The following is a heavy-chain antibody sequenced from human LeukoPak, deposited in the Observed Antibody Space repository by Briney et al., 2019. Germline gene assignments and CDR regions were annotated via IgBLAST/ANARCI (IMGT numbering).Heavy chain of an antibody. J-gene: IGHJ6*04. CDR3: AELGITMIGGV. D-gene: IGHD3-10*02. CDR2: ISSSGSTI. CDR1: GFTFSSYE. V-gene: IGHV3-48*03. Sequence: LGGSLRLSCAASGFTFSSYEMNWVRQAPGKGLEWVSYISSSGSTIYYADSVKGRFTISRDNAKNSLYLQMNSLRAEDTAVYYCAELGITMIGGVWGKGTTVTIFS.